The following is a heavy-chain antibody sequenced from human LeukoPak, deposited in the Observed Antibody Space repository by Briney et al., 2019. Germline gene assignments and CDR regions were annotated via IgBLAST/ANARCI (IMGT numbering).Heavy chain of an antibody. CDR3: ARVATTGAGIYYYYYMDV. CDR2: IIPIFGTA. CDR1: GYTFTSYG. D-gene: IGHD3-10*01. J-gene: IGHJ6*03. V-gene: IGHV1-69*06. Sequence: SVKVSCKASGYTFTSYGISWVRQAPGQGLEWMGGIIPIFGTANYAQKFQGRVTITADKSTSTAYMELSSLRSEDTAVYYCARVATTGAGIYYYYYMDVWGKGTTVTVSS.